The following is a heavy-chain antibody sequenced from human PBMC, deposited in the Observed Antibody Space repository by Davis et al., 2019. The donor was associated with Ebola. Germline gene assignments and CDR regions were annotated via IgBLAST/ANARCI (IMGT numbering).Heavy chain of an antibody. D-gene: IGHD3-10*01. CDR3: AKLPTPYGSGSYYGYYFDY. CDR2: ISSGGGAP. V-gene: IGHV3-23*01. CDR1: GFTFSTYA. Sequence: GESLKISCAASGFTFSTYAMGWVRQAPGKGLEWVSDISSGGGAPYYADSVKGRFTTFRDNPKNTLYLQMNSLRADDTAVYYCAKLPTPYGSGSYYGYYFDYWGQGTLVTVSS. J-gene: IGHJ4*02.